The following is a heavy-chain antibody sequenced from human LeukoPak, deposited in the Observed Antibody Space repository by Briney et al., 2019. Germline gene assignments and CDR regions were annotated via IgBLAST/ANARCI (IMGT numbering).Heavy chain of an antibody. CDR3: ARPPSRGYSSSFEY. J-gene: IGHJ4*02. CDR2: IYPDESNI. D-gene: IGHD2-2*03. Sequence: GESLKISCKASGYSFTSYWIGWVRQMPGKGLEWMGIIYPDESNIRYSPSFQGQVTISADKSISTAYLQWSSLKASDTAMYYCARPPSRGYSSSFEYWGQGALVTVSS. CDR1: GYSFTSYW. V-gene: IGHV5-51*01.